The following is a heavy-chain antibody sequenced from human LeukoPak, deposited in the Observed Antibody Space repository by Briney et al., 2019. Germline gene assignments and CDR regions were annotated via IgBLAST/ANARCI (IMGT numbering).Heavy chain of an antibody. D-gene: IGHD3-22*01. CDR2: ISYSGST. CDR1: GGSINRYY. J-gene: IGHJ5*02. V-gene: IGHV4-59*01. Sequence: SETLSLTCTVSGGSINRYYWSWIRQPPGKGLEWIGYISYSGSTNYNPSLKSRVTISVDTSKNQFSLKLSSVTAADTAVYYCARVYYDSSPYRWFDPWGQGTLVTVSS. CDR3: ARVYYDSSPYRWFDP.